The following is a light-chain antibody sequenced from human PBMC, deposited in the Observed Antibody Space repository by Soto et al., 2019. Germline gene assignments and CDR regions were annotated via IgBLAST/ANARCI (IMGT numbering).Light chain of an antibody. CDR1: QSVSSSY. V-gene: IGKV3-20*01. Sequence: EIVLTQSPGTLSLSPGERATLSFRASQSVSSSYLAWYQQKPGQAPRLLIYGASSRATGIPDRFSGSGSETDFTLTISRLEPEDFAVYYCQQSGSSSWTFGQGTKVEIK. CDR3: QQSGSSSWT. CDR2: GAS. J-gene: IGKJ1*01.